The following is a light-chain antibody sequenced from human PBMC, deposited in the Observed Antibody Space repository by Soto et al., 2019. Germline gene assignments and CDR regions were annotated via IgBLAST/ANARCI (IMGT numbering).Light chain of an antibody. CDR1: SSDVGGYNY. CDR2: DVS. V-gene: IGLV2-14*01. J-gene: IGLJ1*01. CDR3: SSYTSSSTLYV. Sequence: QSALTQPASVSGSPGQSITISCTGTSSDVGGYNYVSWYQQHPGKAPKLMIYDVSNRPSGVSNRFSGSKSGNTASLNISGLQAEDEADYYCSSYTSSSTLYVFGTGTQLTVL.